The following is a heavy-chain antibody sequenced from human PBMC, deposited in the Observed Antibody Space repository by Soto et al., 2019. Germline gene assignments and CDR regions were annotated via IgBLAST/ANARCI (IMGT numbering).Heavy chain of an antibody. Sequence: SETLSLTCTVSGGSISSYYWSWIRQPAGKGLEWIGRIYTSGSTNYNPSLKSRVTMSVDTSKNQFSLKLSSVTAADTAVYYCASSPPYSHRFDPWGQGTLVTVSS. CDR1: GGSISSYY. CDR3: ASSPPYSHRFDP. J-gene: IGHJ5*02. V-gene: IGHV4-4*07. CDR2: IYTSGST. D-gene: IGHD5-18*01.